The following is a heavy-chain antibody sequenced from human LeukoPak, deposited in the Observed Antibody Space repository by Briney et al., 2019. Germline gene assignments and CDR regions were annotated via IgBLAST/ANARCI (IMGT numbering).Heavy chain of an antibody. CDR3: AREEGVSECGYSGYDS. V-gene: IGHV1-69*01. J-gene: IGHJ4*02. CDR2: IIPIFGTA. Sequence: GSSVKVSCKASGGTFSSYAISWVRQAPGQGLEWMGGIIPIFGTANYAQKFQGRVTITADESTSTAYMELSSLRSEDTAVYYCAREEGVSECGYSGYDSWGQGTLVTVSS. D-gene: IGHD5-12*01. CDR1: GGTFSSYA.